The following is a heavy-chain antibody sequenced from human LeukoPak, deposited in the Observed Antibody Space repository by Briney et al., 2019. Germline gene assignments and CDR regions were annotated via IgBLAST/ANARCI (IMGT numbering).Heavy chain of an antibody. CDR2: ISAYNGNT. Sequence: GASVKVSCKASGYTFTSYGISWVRQAPGQGLEWMGWISAYNGNTNYAQELQGRVTMTSDTSTSTAYMELRSLRSDDTAVYYCARMYYYDSSGSAFDIWGQGTMVTVSS. CDR1: GYTFTSYG. CDR3: ARMYYYDSSGSAFDI. V-gene: IGHV1-18*01. D-gene: IGHD3-22*01. J-gene: IGHJ3*02.